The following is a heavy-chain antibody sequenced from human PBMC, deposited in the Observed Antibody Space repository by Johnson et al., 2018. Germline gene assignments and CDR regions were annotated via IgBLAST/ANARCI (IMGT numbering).Heavy chain of an antibody. Sequence: APGKGLEWVSVIYSGGSTYYADSVKGRFTISRDNSKNTLYLQMNSLRAEDTAVYYCARGERWLQLGHYYYGMDV. CDR3: ARGERWLQLGHYYYGMDV. CDR2: IYSGGST. V-gene: IGHV3-53*01. D-gene: IGHD5-24*01. J-gene: IGHJ6*01.